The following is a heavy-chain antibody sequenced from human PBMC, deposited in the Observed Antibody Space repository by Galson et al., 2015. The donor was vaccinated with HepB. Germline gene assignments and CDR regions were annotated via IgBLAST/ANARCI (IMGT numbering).Heavy chain of an antibody. J-gene: IGHJ6*02. Sequence: PALVKPTQTLTLTCTFSGFSLSTTGMCVSWVRQPPGKALEWLALVDWDDDKYYTTSLKARLTISRDTSKNQVVLTMTNMDPVDTATYYCARTVTAGAYYYYALDVWGQGTPVTVSS. V-gene: IGHV2-70*13. D-gene: IGHD6-13*01. CDR1: GFSLSTTGMC. CDR2: VDWDDDK. CDR3: ARTVTAGAYYYYALDV.